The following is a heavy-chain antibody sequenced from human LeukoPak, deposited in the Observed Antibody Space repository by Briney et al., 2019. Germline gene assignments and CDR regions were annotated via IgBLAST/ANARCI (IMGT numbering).Heavy chain of an antibody. D-gene: IGHD6-13*01. CDR1: GYTFTGYY. Sequence: GASVKVSCKASGYTFTGYYMHWVRQAPGQGLEWMGWINPNSGGTNYAQKFQGRVTMTRDTSISTAYMELSRLRSDDTAVYYCARDLISGISSWYYYYYYMDVWGKGTTVTISS. J-gene: IGHJ6*03. CDR2: INPNSGGT. CDR3: ARDLISGISSWYYYYYYMDV. V-gene: IGHV1-2*02.